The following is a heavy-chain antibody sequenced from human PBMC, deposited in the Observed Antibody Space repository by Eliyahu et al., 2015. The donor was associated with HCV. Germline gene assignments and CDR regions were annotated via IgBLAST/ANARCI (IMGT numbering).Heavy chain of an antibody. J-gene: IGHJ4*02. CDR3: ARVDSSGYYFTDY. V-gene: IGHV3-33*01. D-gene: IGHD3-22*01. CDR1: GFTFSSYG. Sequence: QVQLVESGGGVVQPGRSLRLSCAASGFTFSSYGMHWVRQAPGKGLEWVAVIWYDGSNKYYADSVKGRFTISRDNSKNTLYLQMNSLRAEDTAVYYCARVDSSGYYFTDYWGQGTLVTVSS. CDR2: IWYDGSNK.